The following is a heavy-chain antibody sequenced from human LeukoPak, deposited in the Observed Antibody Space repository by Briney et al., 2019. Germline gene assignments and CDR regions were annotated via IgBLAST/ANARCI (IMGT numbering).Heavy chain of an antibody. CDR2: IKQDGSEK. Sequence: GGSLRLSCAASGFTFSSYWMSWVRQAPGKGLEWVANIKQDGSEKYYVASVKGRFTISRDNAKNSLYLQMNSLRAEDTAVYYCARDRPRPKLEWLLVSNLPNWFDPWGQGTLVTVSS. D-gene: IGHD3-3*01. CDR3: ARDRPRPKLEWLLVSNLPNWFDP. V-gene: IGHV3-7*01. CDR1: GFTFSSYW. J-gene: IGHJ5*02.